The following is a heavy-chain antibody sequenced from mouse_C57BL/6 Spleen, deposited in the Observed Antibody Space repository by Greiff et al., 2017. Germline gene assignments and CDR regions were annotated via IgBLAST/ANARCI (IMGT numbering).Heavy chain of an antibody. D-gene: IGHD2-2*01. CDR3: ARGPSPYGYEGWAY. CDR1: GFTFSSYA. CDR2: ISDGGSYT. Sequence: VQLQQSGGGLVKPGGSLKLSCAASGFTFSSYAMSWVRQTPEKRLEWVATISDGGSYTYYPDNVKGRFPISRDNAKNNQYLQMSPLKSEDTAMXYCARGPSPYGYEGWAYWGQGTLVTVSA. J-gene: IGHJ3*01. V-gene: IGHV5-4*01.